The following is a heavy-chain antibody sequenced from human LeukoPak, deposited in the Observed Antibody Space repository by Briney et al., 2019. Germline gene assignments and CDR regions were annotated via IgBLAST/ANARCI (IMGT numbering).Heavy chain of an antibody. CDR2: INHSGST. CDR1: GGSFSGYY. CDR3: ARVGAEYYFDY. V-gene: IGHV4-34*01. J-gene: IGHJ4*02. D-gene: IGHD1-26*01. Sequence: SETLSLTCAVYGGSFSGYYWSWIRQPPGKGLEWIGEINHSGSTNYNPSLKSRVTTSVDTSKNQFSLKLSSVTAADTAVYYCARVGAEYYFDYWGQGTLVTVSS.